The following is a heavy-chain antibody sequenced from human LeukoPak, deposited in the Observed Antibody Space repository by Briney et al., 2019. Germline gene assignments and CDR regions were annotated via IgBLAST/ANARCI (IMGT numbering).Heavy chain of an antibody. Sequence: GGSLMLSCAASGFTFSNYAMSWVRQAPERWLEWVSTISSRGDSTYDADSVKGRFTISRDNSKNSLYLQMNNVRVEDTAVYYCAKGPRPDITVAHTVENWGQGTLVTVSS. J-gene: IGHJ4*02. V-gene: IGHV3-23*01. D-gene: IGHD6-19*01. CDR3: AKGPRPDITVAHTVEN. CDR1: GFTFSNYA. CDR2: ISSRGDST.